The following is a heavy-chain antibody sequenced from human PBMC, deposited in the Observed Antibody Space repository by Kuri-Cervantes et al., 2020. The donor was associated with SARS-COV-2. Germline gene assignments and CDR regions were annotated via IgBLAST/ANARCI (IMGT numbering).Heavy chain of an antibody. J-gene: IGHJ4*02. V-gene: IGHV5-51*01. CDR3: ARLGIAAAAPYFDY. D-gene: IGHD6-13*01. CDR2: IYPGDSDT. Sequence: KVSCKASGYTFANYGIGWVRQMPGKGLEWMGIIYPGDSDTRYSPSFQGQVTISADKSISTAYLQWSSLKASDTAMYYCARLGIAAAAPYFDYWGQGTLVTVSS. CDR1: GYTFANYG.